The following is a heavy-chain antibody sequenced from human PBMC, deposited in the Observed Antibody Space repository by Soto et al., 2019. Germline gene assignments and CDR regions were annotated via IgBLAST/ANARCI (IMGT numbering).Heavy chain of an antibody. CDR2: INPNSGGT. V-gene: IGHV1-2*02. D-gene: IGHD6-19*01. J-gene: IGHJ4*02. CDR1: GYTFTGYY. CDR3: ASTGYSSGWSPSNLHYGGNSGRRYFDY. Sequence: ASVKVSCKASGYTFTGYYMHWVRQAPGQGLEWMGWINPNSGGTNYAQKFQGRVTMTRDASISTAYMELSRLRSDDTAVYYCASTGYSSGWSPSNLHYGGNSGRRYFDYWGQGTLVTVSS.